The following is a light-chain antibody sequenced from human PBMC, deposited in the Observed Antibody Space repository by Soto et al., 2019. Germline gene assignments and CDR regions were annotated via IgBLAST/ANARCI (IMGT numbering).Light chain of an antibody. V-gene: IGKV1-39*01. CDR2: SAS. Sequence: DIQRAQNQSSLSVSVGDRFTITCLSFQSINNYLNWYLQRPGQAPKLLIRSASTLQRGVPSRFSGSGSRTEFTLTIADLQPDDFGTYYCQDSLTMPITFAGGTRLEIK. CDR3: QDSLTMPIT. CDR1: QSINNY. J-gene: IGKJ5*01.